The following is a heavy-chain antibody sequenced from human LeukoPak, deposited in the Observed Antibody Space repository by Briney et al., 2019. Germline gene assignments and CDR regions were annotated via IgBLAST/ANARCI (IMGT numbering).Heavy chain of an antibody. J-gene: IGHJ6*03. Sequence: SVKVSCKASGGTFSSYAISWVRQAPGQGLEWMGGIIPIFGTANYAQKFQGRVTITTDESTSTAYMELSSLRSEDAAVYYCALCTVNYYYYMDVWGKGTTVTVSS. CDR3: ALCTVNYYYYMDV. CDR2: IIPIFGTA. V-gene: IGHV1-69*05. D-gene: IGHD2-8*02. CDR1: GGTFSSYA.